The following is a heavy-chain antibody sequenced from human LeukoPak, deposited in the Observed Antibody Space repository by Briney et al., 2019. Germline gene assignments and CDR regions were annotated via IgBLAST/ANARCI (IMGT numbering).Heavy chain of an antibody. D-gene: IGHD6-19*01. J-gene: IGHJ4*02. CDR3: AKGMNSGWYGPINY. Sequence: GGSLRLSCAASGFTFSSYAMSWVRQAPGKGLEWVSAISGSGGSTYYADSVKGRFTISRDNSKNTLYLQMNSLRAEDTAVYYCAKGMNSGWYGPINYWGQGTLVTVSS. V-gene: IGHV3-23*01. CDR2: ISGSGGST. CDR1: GFTFSSYA.